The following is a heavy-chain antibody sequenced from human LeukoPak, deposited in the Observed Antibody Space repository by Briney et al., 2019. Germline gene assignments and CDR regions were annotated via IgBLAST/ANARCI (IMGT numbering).Heavy chain of an antibody. D-gene: IGHD3-16*01. Sequence: GGSLRLSCAASGFSFSNYWMSWIRQAPGKGPEWVANIKQDGSAISYVDSVKGRFTTSRDNAKNSLYLQMNSLRAEDTAVYYCARNRGAGGGYFDYWGQGALVTVSS. V-gene: IGHV3-7*05. CDR1: GFSFSNYW. J-gene: IGHJ4*02. CDR2: IKQDGSAI. CDR3: ARNRGAGGGYFDY.